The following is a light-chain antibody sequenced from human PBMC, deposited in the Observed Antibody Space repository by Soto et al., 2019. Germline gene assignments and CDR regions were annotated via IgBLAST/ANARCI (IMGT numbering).Light chain of an antibody. CDR3: AAWDDSLNGLV. Sequence: QSVLTQPPSASGTPVQRVTISCSGSSSNIGSKPVNWYQQLPGAAPKLLIHNTNQRPSGVPDRFSGSKSGTSASLAISGLQSDDEAHYYCAAWDDSLNGLVFGGGTKLTVL. CDR1: SSNIGSKP. CDR2: NTN. V-gene: IGLV1-44*01. J-gene: IGLJ2*01.